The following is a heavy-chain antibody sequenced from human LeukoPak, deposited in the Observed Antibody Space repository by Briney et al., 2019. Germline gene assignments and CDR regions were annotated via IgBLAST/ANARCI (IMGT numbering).Heavy chain of an antibody. D-gene: IGHD6-25*01. CDR1: GYSISSGYY. J-gene: IGHJ3*02. CDR3: ARVSAASDAFDI. Sequence: PSETLSLTCTVSGYSISSGYYWGWIRQPPGKGLEWIGSIYHSGSTYYNPSLKSRVTISVDTSKNQFSLKLSSVTAADTAVYYCARVSAASDAFDIWGQGTMVTVSS. V-gene: IGHV4-38-2*02. CDR2: IYHSGST.